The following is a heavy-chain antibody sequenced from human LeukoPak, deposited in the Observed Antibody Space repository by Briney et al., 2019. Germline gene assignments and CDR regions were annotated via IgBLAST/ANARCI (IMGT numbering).Heavy chain of an antibody. CDR2: INWNGGGT. Sequence: GGSLRLSCTASGFTFDDYGMSWVRQAPGKGLEWVSGINWNGGGTGYADSVKGRFTISRDNAKNSLYLQMNSLRAEDTALYYCARGGAAAGYDYWGQGTLVTVSS. CDR3: ARGGAAAGYDY. J-gene: IGHJ4*02. V-gene: IGHV3-20*04. CDR1: GFTFDDYG. D-gene: IGHD6-13*01.